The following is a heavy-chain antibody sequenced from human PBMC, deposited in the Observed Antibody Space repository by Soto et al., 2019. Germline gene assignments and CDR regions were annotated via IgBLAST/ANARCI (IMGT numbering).Heavy chain of an antibody. J-gene: IGHJ4*02. CDR3: ARRGYGLYFDY. Sequence: EVQLVESGGGLVLPGGSLRLSCAASGFTFSYYAMHWVRQAPGKGLEYVSVISGNGDSTYYASSVKGRFTISRDNSKNTLYRQMGSLRDEDMAVYYCARRGYGLYFDYWGQGTLVTVSS. V-gene: IGHV3-64*01. D-gene: IGHD3-10*01. CDR1: GFTFSYYA. CDR2: ISGNGDST.